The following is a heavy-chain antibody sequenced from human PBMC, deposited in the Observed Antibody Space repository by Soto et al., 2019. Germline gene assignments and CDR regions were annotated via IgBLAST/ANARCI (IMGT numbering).Heavy chain of an antibody. CDR1: GASIGSGGW. Sequence: PSETLSLTCAVSGASIGSGGWWSWVRQPPGKGLEWIAEIFHDGNTNYSPSLKSRVTISVDKSQSQFSLNVYSVTAADTAVYYCARHEGWTGPDQWGQGTLVTVYS. CDR2: IFHDGNT. J-gene: IGHJ4*02. V-gene: IGHV4-4*02. CDR3: ARHEGWTGPDQ. D-gene: IGHD2-8*02.